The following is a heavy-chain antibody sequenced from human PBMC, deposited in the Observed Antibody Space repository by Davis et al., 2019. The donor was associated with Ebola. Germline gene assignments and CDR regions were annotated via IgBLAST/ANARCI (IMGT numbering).Heavy chain of an antibody. CDR2: ISYDGSNK. D-gene: IGHD2-8*01. CDR1: GFTFSSYA. V-gene: IGHV3-30-3*01. J-gene: IGHJ6*04. CDR3: ARDSYCTNGVCQDGMDV. Sequence: PGGSLRLSCAASGFTFSSYAMHWVRQAPGKGLEWVAVISYDGSNKYYADSVKGRFTISRDNSKNSLYLQMNSLRDEDTAVYYCARDSYCTNGVCQDGMDVWGKGTTVTVSS.